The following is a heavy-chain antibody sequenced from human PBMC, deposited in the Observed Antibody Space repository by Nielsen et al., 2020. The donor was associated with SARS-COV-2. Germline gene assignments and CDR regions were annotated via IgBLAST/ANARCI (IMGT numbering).Heavy chain of an antibody. V-gene: IGHV5-51*01. CDR3: ARRYYYGSGSYYDNWFDP. J-gene: IGHJ5*02. CDR2: IYPGDSDT. Sequence: VRQMPGKGLEWMGIIYPGDSDTRYSPSVQGQVTISADTSISTAYLQWSSLKASDTAMYYCARRYYYGSGSYYDNWFDPWGQGTLVTVSS. D-gene: IGHD3-10*01.